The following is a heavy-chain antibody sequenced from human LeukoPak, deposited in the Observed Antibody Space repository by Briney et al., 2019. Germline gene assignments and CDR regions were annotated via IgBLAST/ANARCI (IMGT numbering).Heavy chain of an antibody. D-gene: IGHD3-10*01. CDR3: ARDWGSGSGSYYQRGSYNWFDP. CDR1: GFTFSSYG. CDR2: IWYDGSNK. Sequence: PGGSLRLSCAASGFTFSSYGMHWVRQAPGKGLEWVAVIWYDGSNKYYADSVKGRFTISRDNSKNTLYLQMNSLRAEDTAVYYCARDWGSGSGSYYQRGSYNWFDPWGQGTLVTVSS. V-gene: IGHV3-33*08. J-gene: IGHJ5*02.